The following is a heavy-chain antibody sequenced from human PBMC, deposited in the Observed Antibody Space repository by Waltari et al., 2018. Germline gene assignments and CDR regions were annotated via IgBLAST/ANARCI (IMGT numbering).Heavy chain of an antibody. J-gene: IGHJ3*02. CDR3: SCGGLRWGENAFDI. Sequence: QAQLVQSGAEVKKPGSSVKVSCKASGGTFSSYAISWVRQAPGQGLEWMGGIIPIFGTANNAQKFQGRGTITTDASTSTAYMELRSLSSEDTAVSYWSCGGLRWGENAFDIWGQGTMVTVSS. D-gene: IGHD4-17*01. CDR1: GGTFSSYA. CDR2: IIPIFGTA. V-gene: IGHV1-69*05.